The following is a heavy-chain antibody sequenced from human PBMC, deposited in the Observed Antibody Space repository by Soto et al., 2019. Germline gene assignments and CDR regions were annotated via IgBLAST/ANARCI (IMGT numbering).Heavy chain of an antibody. Sequence: QVQLQESGPGLVKPSETLSLTCIVSGGSINPYYWSWIRQPAGQGLEWIGRIYASGTTNYNPSLESRVTMAVDTSNNHFSLMLTSVTAADTAVYYGVRDGGGPGGVWGQGTLVTVSS. D-gene: IGHD3-16*01. J-gene: IGHJ4*02. CDR2: IYASGTT. CDR3: VRDGGGPGGV. CDR1: GGSINPYY. V-gene: IGHV4-4*07.